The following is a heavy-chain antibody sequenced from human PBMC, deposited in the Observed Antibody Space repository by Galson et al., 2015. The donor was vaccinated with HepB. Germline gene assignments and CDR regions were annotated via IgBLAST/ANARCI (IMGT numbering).Heavy chain of an antibody. Sequence: SLRLSCAASGFTFSSYSMNWVRQAPGKGLEWVSSISSSSSYIYYADSVKGRFTISRDNAKNSLYLQMNSLRAEDTAVYYCARDTTQGYSFDYWGQGTLVTVSS. D-gene: IGHD5-18*01. CDR3: ARDTTQGYSFDY. J-gene: IGHJ4*02. V-gene: IGHV3-21*01. CDR1: GFTFSSYS. CDR2: ISSSSSYI.